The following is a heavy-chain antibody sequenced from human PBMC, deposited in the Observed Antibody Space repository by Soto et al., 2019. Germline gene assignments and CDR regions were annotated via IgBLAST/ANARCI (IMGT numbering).Heavy chain of an antibody. CDR2: IYPRDSDI. D-gene: IGHD2-2*01. V-gene: IGHV5-51*01. CDR1: GYSFTSHW. J-gene: IGHJ4*02. CDR3: ARHLRYCSSTRCYGYFDY. Sequence: GESLKISCKGSGYSFTSHWIGWVRQMPGKGLEWMGIIYPRDSDIRYSPSFQGQVTISADKSISTAYLQWSSLKASDTAMFYCARHLRYCSSTRCYGYFDYWGQGTLVTVSS.